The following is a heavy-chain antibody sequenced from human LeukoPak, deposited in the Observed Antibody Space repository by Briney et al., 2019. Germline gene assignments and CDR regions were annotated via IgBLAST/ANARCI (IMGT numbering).Heavy chain of an antibody. Sequence: SETLSLTCTVSGGSISSSSYYWGWIRQPPGKGPEWIGYIYHSGSTYYNPSLKSRVTISVDRSKNQFSLKLSSVTAADTAVYYCARVAISRNDAFDIWGQGTMVTVSS. J-gene: IGHJ3*02. D-gene: IGHD1-14*01. V-gene: IGHV4-39*07. CDR2: IYHSGST. CDR1: GGSISSSSYY. CDR3: ARVAISRNDAFDI.